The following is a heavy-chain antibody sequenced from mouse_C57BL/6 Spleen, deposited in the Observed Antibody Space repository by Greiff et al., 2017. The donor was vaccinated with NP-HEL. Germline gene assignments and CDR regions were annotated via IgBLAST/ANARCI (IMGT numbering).Heavy chain of an antibody. V-gene: IGHV1-59*01. Sequence: QVQLQQPGAELVRPGTSVKLSCKASGYTFTSYWMHWVKQRPGQGLEWIGVIDPSDSYTNYNQKFKGKATLTVDTSSSTAYMQLSSLTSEDAAVYYCARKAYGSPYYFDYWGQGTTLTVSS. CDR2: IDPSDSYT. J-gene: IGHJ2*01. D-gene: IGHD2-2*01. CDR3: ARKAYGSPYYFDY. CDR1: GYTFTSYW.